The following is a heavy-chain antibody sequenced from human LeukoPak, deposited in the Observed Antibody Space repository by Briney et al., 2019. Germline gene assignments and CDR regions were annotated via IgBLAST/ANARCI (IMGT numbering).Heavy chain of an antibody. D-gene: IGHD3-9*01. Sequence: GGSLRLSCAASGFSFSTYSMNWVRQAPGKGLEWVSYISSSSSTIYYADPVKGRFTISRDNAKKSLYLQMNSLRAEDTAVYYCARDWYDNSDAFDIWGQGTMVTVSS. V-gene: IGHV3-48*01. CDR1: GFSFSTYS. CDR2: ISSSSSTI. CDR3: ARDWYDNSDAFDI. J-gene: IGHJ3*02.